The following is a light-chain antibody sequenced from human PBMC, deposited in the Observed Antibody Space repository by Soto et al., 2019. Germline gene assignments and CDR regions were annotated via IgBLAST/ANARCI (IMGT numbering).Light chain of an antibody. CDR2: DNN. CDR3: GTWDSSLSVVV. V-gene: IGLV1-51*01. Sequence: QPVLTQPPSVSAAPGQKVTISCSGSSSNIGSNSVSWYQQLPGTAPKLLIYDNNKRPSGIPDRFSGSKSGTSATPGITGLQTGDEADYYCGTWDSSLSVVVIGGGTKLTVL. J-gene: IGLJ2*01. CDR1: SSNIGSNS.